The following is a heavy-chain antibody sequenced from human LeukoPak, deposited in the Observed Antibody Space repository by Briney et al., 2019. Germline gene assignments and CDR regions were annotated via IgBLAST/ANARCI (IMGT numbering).Heavy chain of an antibody. Sequence: TSETLSLTCAVYGGSFGGYCWSWIRQPPGKGLEWIGEINRSGSTDYNPSLKSRVTISVDMSKNHFSLKLSSMTAADTAVYYCTRGLKLPFDWGQGTLVTVSS. V-gene: IGHV4-34*01. J-gene: IGHJ4*02. CDR2: INRSGST. CDR3: TRGLKLPFD. CDR1: GGSFGGYC.